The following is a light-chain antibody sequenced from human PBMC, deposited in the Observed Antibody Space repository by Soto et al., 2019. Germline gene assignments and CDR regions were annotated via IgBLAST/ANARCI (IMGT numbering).Light chain of an antibody. CDR3: MQSTHWPPYT. V-gene: IGKV2-30*01. J-gene: IGKJ2*01. CDR1: QSLAYIDGNTY. CDR2: NVS. Sequence: EVVMTQSPLSLPVTLGQPASISCRSSQSLAYIDGNTYLTWFHQRPGQSPRRLIYNVSNLDSWVPDRFSGSVSGTDFTLKISRVEAEDVGIYYCMQSTHWPPYTFGQGTKLEIK.